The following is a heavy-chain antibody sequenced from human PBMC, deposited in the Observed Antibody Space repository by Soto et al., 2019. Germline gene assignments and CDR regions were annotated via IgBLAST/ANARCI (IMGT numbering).Heavy chain of an antibody. J-gene: IGHJ4*02. CDR3: ARLVVVAPVANV. V-gene: IGHV4-39*01. CDR1: GGSVSYNSYY. Sequence: SETQSLTCSVSGGSVSYNSYYWGWIRQPPGKGLEWVGGIFYTGTTYYNPSLKDRLSISVDTSKNSFSLNLTSVTAADTAVYFCARLVVVAPVANVWGQGALVTVSS. CDR2: IFYTGTT. D-gene: IGHD2-21*01.